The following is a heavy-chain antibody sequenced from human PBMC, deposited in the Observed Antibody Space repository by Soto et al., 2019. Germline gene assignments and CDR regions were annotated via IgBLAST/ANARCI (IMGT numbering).Heavy chain of an antibody. J-gene: IGHJ4*02. D-gene: IGHD1-26*01. CDR1: GFTFSSYA. CDR2: ISGGGGST. V-gene: IGHV3-23*01. Sequence: QPGGSLRLSCAASGFTFSSYAMSWVRQAPGKGLEWVSAISGGGGSTYYADSVKGRFTISRDNSKNTLYLQMNSLRAEDTAVYYCAKDLGGSYYAYFDYWGQGTLVTVS. CDR3: AKDLGGSYYAYFDY.